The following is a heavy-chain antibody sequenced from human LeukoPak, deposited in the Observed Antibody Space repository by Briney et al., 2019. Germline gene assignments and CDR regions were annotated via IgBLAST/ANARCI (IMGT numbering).Heavy chain of an antibody. D-gene: IGHD3-22*01. CDR1: GFTSSSYA. Sequence: GGSLRLSCAASGFTSSSYAMSWVRQAPGKGLEWVSAISGSGGSIYYADSVKGRFTISRDNSKNTLYLQMNSLRAEDTAVYDCATQYYYDSSGYPGYWGQGTLVTVSS. J-gene: IGHJ4*02. CDR3: ATQYYYDSSGYPGY. V-gene: IGHV3-23*01. CDR2: ISGSGGSI.